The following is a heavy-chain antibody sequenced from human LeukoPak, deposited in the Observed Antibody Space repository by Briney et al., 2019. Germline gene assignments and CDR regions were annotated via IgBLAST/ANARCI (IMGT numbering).Heavy chain of an antibody. CDR3: PRGPGSSGWYPRSNWFDP. J-gene: IGHJ5*02. V-gene: IGHV4-59*01. CDR1: GGSISSYY. CDR2: IYYGGST. Sequence: SETLSLTCTVSGGSISSYYWSWIRQPPGKGLEWIGYIYYGGSTNYNPSLKSRVTISVDTSKNQFSLKLSSVTAADTAVYYFPRGPGSSGWYPRSNWFDPWGQGTLVTVSS. D-gene: IGHD6-19*01.